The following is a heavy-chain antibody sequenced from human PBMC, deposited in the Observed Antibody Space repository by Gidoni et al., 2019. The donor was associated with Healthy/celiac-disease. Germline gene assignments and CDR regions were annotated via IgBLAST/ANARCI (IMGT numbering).Heavy chain of an antibody. D-gene: IGHD3-22*01. J-gene: IGHJ6*02. CDR3: ARAPPSYYYDSSGYLIHYGMDV. CDR1: GFTFRSYS. CDR2: ISSSSSYI. Sequence: EVQLVESGGGLVKPGGSLRLSCAASGFTFRSYSMNWVRQAPGKGLEWVSSISSSSSYIYYADSVKGRFTISRDNAKNSLYLQMNSLRAEDTAVYYCARAPPSYYYDSSGYLIHYGMDVWGQGTTVTVSS. V-gene: IGHV3-21*01.